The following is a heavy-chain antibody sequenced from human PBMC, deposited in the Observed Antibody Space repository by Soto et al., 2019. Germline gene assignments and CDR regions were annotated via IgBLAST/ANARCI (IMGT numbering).Heavy chain of an antibody. CDR3: ARGKDYDFWSGYHYYYGMDV. CDR1: GGSISSYY. V-gene: IGHV4-59*01. CDR2: IYYSGST. Sequence: SEALSLTCTVSGGSISSYYWSWSRQPPGKGLEWIGYIYYSGSTNYNPSLKSRVTISVDTSKNQFSLKLSSVTAADTAVYYCARGKDYDFWSGYHYYYGMDVWGQGTTVT. D-gene: IGHD3-3*01. J-gene: IGHJ6*02.